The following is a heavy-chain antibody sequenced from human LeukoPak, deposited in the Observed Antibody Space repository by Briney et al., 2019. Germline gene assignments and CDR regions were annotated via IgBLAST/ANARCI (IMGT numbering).Heavy chain of an antibody. CDR3: AKAPHYDILTALECFQH. Sequence: GGSLRLSCAASGFTFDDYAMHWVRQAPGKGLEWVSGISWNSGSIGYADSVKGRFTISRDNAKNSLYLQMNSLRAEDTALYYCAKAPHYDILTALECFQHWGQGTLVTVSS. V-gene: IGHV3-9*01. CDR2: ISWNSGSI. D-gene: IGHD3-9*01. CDR1: GFTFDDYA. J-gene: IGHJ1*01.